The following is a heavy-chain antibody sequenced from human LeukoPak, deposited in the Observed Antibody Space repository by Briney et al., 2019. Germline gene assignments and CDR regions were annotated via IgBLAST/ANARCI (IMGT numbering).Heavy chain of an antibody. V-gene: IGHV3-30*03. CDR3: TTLPSTTGRNRPTPY. J-gene: IGHJ4*02. Sequence: GGSLRLSCAASGFTFSSYGMHWVRQAPGKGLEWVAVISYDGSNKYYADSVKGRFTISRDNSKNTLYLQMNSLRAEDTAVYYWTTLPSTTGRNRPTPYWAQGAIVSVP. D-gene: IGHD1-26*01. CDR1: GFTFSSYG. CDR2: ISYDGSNK.